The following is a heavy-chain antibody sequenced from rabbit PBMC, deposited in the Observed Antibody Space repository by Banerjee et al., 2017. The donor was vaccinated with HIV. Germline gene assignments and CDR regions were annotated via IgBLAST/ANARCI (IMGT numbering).Heavy chain of an antibody. D-gene: IGHD1-1*01. CDR3: AGSGGPNYFNL. J-gene: IGHJ4*01. CDR1: GFSFNRGSW. V-gene: IGHV1S40*01. Sequence: QSLEESGGDLVKPGASLTLTCTASGFSFNRGSWMCWVRQAPGKGLEWIAAIDVGGNADTYYENWARGRFTLSKTSSTTVTLQMTSLTAADTATYFCAGSGGPNYFNLWGPGTLVTVS. CDR2: IDVGGNADT.